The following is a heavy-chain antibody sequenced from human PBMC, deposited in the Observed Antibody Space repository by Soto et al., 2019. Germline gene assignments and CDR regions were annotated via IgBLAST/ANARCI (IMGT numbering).Heavy chain of an antibody. CDR3: AKDGSPLLTDSLYYDFWSGYYFPSPDYYGMDV. V-gene: IGHV3-30*18. CDR2: ISYDGSNK. CDR1: GFTFSSYG. Sequence: PGGSLRLSCAASGFTFSSYGMHWVRQAPGKGLEWVAVISYDGSNKYYADSVKGRFTISRDNSKNTLYLQMNSLRAEDTAVYYCAKDGSPLLTDSLYYDFWSGYYFPSPDYYGMDVWGQGTTVTVSS. D-gene: IGHD3-3*01. J-gene: IGHJ6*02.